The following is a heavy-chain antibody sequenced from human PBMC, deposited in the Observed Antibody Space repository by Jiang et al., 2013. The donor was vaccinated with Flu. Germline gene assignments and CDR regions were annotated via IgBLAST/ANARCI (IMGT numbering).Heavy chain of an antibody. V-gene: IGHV4-39*02. J-gene: IGHJ4*02. CDR1: GDSISNDYYY. Sequence: GSGLVKPSETLSLTCTVSGDSISNDYYYWGWIRQPPGRGLEWIGNIYNGGNTDYNPSLESRVIISLDTSKNHFSLKLTSVTAADTAVYFCARSDCSGGSCYKFVYWGQGTLVTVSS. D-gene: IGHD2-15*01. CDR3: ARSDCSGGSCYKFVY. CDR2: IYNGGNT.